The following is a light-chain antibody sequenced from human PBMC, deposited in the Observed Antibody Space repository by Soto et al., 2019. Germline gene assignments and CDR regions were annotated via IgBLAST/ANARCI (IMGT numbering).Light chain of an antibody. Sequence: IQLTQSPSSLSASVGDSVTITCRAIQGISSHLAWYQQKPGKATKLLLYAASTLQTGVSSRFSGGGSWTDFTLTLSSLQPEDFATYYCQQFNSFPSTFGQGTRLEIK. CDR3: QQFNSFPST. CDR2: AAS. CDR1: QGISSH. V-gene: IGKV1-9*01. J-gene: IGKJ5*01.